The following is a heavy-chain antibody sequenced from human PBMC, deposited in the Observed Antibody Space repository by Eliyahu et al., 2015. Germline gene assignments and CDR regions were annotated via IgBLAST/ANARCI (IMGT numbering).Heavy chain of an antibody. CDR1: GGSIXSSSHY. V-gene: IGHV4-39*01. CDR2: IFYIGVT. CDR3: ARHWQAGSRSHLDY. Sequence: QLQLQESGPGLVKPSETLSLTCAVSGGSIXSSSHYWGWLRQPPGKGLEWIGSIFYIGVTDYDPSLKSRVTISVDTSKNQFSLKVSSVTAADTAVYYCARHWQAGSRSHLDYWGQGTLVTVSS. D-gene: IGHD1-1*01. J-gene: IGHJ4*02.